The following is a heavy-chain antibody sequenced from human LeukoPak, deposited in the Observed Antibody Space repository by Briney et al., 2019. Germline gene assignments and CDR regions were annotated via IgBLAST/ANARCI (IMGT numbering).Heavy chain of an antibody. J-gene: IGHJ3*02. CDR2: ISGSGDST. V-gene: IGHV3-23*01. CDR3: AKGRDAFDI. Sequence: GGSLRLSCVASGFTLRSYVMYWVRQTPGKGLEWVSSISGSGDSTFYADSVKGWFSISRDNSKNTLYLQMNSLRAEDTAVYYCAKGRDAFDIWGQGTMVTVSP. CDR1: GFTLRSYV. D-gene: IGHD5-24*01.